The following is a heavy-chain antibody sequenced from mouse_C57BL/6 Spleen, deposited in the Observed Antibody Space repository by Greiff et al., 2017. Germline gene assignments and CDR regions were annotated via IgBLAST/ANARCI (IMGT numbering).Heavy chain of an antibody. Sequence: EVQLVESGGGLVKPGGSLKLSCAASGFTFSSYAMSWVRQTPEKRLEWVATISDGGSYTYYPDNVKGRFTISRDNAKNNLYLQMSHLKSEDTAMYYCARGGLRQQFAYWGQGTLVTVSA. J-gene: IGHJ3*01. D-gene: IGHD2-4*01. CDR1: GFTFSSYA. CDR3: ARGGLRQQFAY. V-gene: IGHV5-4*01. CDR2: ISDGGSYT.